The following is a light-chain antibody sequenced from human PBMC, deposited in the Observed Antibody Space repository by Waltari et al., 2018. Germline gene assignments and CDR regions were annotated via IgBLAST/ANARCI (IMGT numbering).Light chain of an antibody. Sequence: YVLTQPPSVSVAPGQTARITCDIYNIGSRSVHWCQQRPGQAPVTVIHYDTDRPSGIPARFSGSNSGDTATLTISRVEAGDEADYYCQVWDSSRAHVIFGGGTRLTVL. CDR3: QVWDSSRAHVI. J-gene: IGLJ2*01. V-gene: IGLV3-21*04. CDR2: YDT. CDR1: NIGSRS.